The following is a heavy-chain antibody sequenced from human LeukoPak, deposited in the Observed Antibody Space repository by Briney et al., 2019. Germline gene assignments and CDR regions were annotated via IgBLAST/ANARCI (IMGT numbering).Heavy chain of an antibody. D-gene: IGHD5-24*01. CDR1: GGSFSGYY. J-gene: IGHJ4*02. Sequence: SETLSLTCAVYGGSFSGYYWSWIRQPPGKGLEWIGEINHSGSTNYNPSLKSRVTISVDTSKNQFSLKLSSVTAADTAVYYCARGGGRWLQLGCFDYWGQETLVTVPS. CDR2: INHSGST. CDR3: ARGGGRWLQLGCFDY. V-gene: IGHV4-34*01.